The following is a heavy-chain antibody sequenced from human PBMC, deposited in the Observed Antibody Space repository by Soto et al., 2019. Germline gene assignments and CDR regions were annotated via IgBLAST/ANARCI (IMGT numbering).Heavy chain of an antibody. Sequence: SETLSLTCAVYGGSFIGYYCILIRHPPFKWLEWIVEINHSGSTNYNPSLKSRVTISVDTSKNQFSLKLSSVTAADTAVYYCARGLSFYDSSGTIPYYWGQGTLVTVSS. CDR2: INHSGST. J-gene: IGHJ4*02. D-gene: IGHD3-22*01. V-gene: IGHV4-34*01. CDR1: GGSFIGYY. CDR3: ARGLSFYDSSGTIPYY.